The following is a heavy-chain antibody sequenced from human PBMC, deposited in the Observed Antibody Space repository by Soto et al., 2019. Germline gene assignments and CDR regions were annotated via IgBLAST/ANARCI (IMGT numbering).Heavy chain of an antibody. D-gene: IGHD2-15*01. Sequence: PGGSLRLSCAASGFTFSSYEMNWVRQAPGKGLEWVSYISSSGSTIYYADSVKGRFTISRDNAKNSLYLQMNSLRAEDTAVYYCARADYCSGGSCYPTYFDYWGQVTLVTLSS. J-gene: IGHJ4*02. CDR1: GFTFSSYE. CDR3: ARADYCSGGSCYPTYFDY. V-gene: IGHV3-48*03. CDR2: ISSSGSTI.